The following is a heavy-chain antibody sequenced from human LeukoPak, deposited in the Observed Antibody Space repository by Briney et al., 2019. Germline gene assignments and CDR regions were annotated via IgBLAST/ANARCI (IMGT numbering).Heavy chain of an antibody. CDR3: AQKAPYSPGYSQQ. CDR2: ITYGGAT. CDR1: NGSFGGYH. Sequence: SETLSLTCAVYNGSFGGYHWNWIRRPPGKRLEWIGEITYGGATNYNPSLKSRVIISVDTSKSQFSLKLSSVTAADTAMYYCAQKAPYSPGYSQQWGQGTLVTVSS. V-gene: IGHV4-34*01. J-gene: IGHJ1*01. D-gene: IGHD2-15*01.